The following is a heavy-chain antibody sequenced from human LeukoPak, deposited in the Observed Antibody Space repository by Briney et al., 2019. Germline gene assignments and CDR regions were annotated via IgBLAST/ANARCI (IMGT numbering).Heavy chain of an antibody. CDR3: ARDVDYAFDI. Sequence: GGSLRLSCAASGFTFSRYVMHWVRQAPGKGLEWVAVISDDGINKYYADSVKGRFTISRDNSKSALFLQLNSLRAEDTAVYYCARDVDYAFDIWGQGTLVTVSS. D-gene: IGHD2-15*01. CDR1: GFTFSRYV. J-gene: IGHJ3*02. CDR2: ISDDGINK. V-gene: IGHV3-30-3*01.